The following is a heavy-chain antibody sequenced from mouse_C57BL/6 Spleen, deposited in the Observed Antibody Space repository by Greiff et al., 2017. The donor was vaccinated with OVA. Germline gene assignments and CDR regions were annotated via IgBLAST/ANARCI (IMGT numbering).Heavy chain of an antibody. CDR1: GYTFTDHT. CDR3: ALRSYGSYYYAMEY. CDR2: IYPRDGST. V-gene: IGHV1-78*01. Sequence: VQLQQPDAELVKPGASVKISCKVSGYTFTDHTIHWMKQRPEQGLEWIGYIYPRDGSTKYNEKFKGKATLTADKSSSTAYMQLNSLTSEDSAVYVCALRSYGSYYYAMEYWGQGTSVTVAS. J-gene: IGHJ4*01. D-gene: IGHD1-1*01.